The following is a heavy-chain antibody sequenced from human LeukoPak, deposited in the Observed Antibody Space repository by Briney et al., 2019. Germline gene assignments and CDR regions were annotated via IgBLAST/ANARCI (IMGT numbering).Heavy chain of an antibody. Sequence: QPGGSLLLSCAASGFTFSSYAMSGGRPAAGKGVGWVSSSGVSGGSTYYADSVKGRFTISRDNSKNPLYLQMNSLRAEDTAVYYCAKVETAAAATLRGFDYWGQGPLVTVSS. D-gene: IGHD6-13*01. J-gene: IGHJ4*02. V-gene: IGHV3-23*01. CDR2: SGVSGGST. CDR3: AKVETAAAATLRGFDY. CDR1: GFTFSSYA.